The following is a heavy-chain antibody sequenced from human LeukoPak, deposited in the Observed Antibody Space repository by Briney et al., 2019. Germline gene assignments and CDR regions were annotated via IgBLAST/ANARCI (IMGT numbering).Heavy chain of an antibody. CDR1: GGSISSSNW. CDR3: ARDLATAGFQDH. CDR2: IYHSGST. V-gene: IGHV4-4*02. J-gene: IGHJ4*02. Sequence: SETLSLTCAVSGGSISSSNWWTWVCQPPGKRLEWIGEIYHSGSTNYNPSLKSRVTISVDKSKNQFSLKLSSVTAADTAVYYCARDLATAGFQDHWGQGTLVTVSS. D-gene: IGHD6-13*01.